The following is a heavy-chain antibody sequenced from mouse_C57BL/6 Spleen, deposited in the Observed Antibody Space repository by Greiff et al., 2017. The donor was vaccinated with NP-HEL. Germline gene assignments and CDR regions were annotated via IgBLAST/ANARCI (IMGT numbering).Heavy chain of an antibody. Sequence: EVMLVESGGDLVKPGGSLKLSCAASGFTFSSYGMSWVRQTPDKRLEWVATISSGGSYTYYPDSVKGRFTISRDNAKNTLYLQMSSLKSEDTAVYYCARQTGTGYFDYWGQGTTLTVSS. V-gene: IGHV5-6*01. D-gene: IGHD4-1*01. CDR1: GFTFSSYG. CDR3: ARQTGTGYFDY. J-gene: IGHJ2*01. CDR2: ISSGGSYT.